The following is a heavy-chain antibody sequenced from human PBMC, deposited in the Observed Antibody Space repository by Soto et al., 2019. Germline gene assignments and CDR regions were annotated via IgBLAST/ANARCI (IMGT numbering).Heavy chain of an antibody. CDR1: GYTFTRFG. Sequence: ASVKVSCKASGYTFTRFGIHWVRQAPGQRLEWMGWINVGNGNTKYSEKLQGRVTISRDTSANTAYMELSSLRSEDTAVYYCARVDYDFWSGHYTDYYYYMDVWGKGTTVTVSS. CDR2: INVGNGNT. CDR3: ARVDYDFWSGHYTDYYYYMDV. V-gene: IGHV1-3*01. J-gene: IGHJ6*03. D-gene: IGHD3-3*01.